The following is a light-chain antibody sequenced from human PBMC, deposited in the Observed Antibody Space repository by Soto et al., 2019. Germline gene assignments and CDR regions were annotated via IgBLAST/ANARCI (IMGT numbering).Light chain of an antibody. CDR2: ANR. CDR1: SSNIGAGYD. CDR3: SSYTSSSTHVV. Sequence: QSVLTQPPSVSGAPGQRVTISCTGSSSNIGAGYDVHWYQQLPGTAPKLLIYANRNRPAGVPDRFSASKSGTSASLAITGLQAEDEADYYCSSYTSSSTHVVFGGGTKLTVL. J-gene: IGLJ2*01. V-gene: IGLV1-40*01.